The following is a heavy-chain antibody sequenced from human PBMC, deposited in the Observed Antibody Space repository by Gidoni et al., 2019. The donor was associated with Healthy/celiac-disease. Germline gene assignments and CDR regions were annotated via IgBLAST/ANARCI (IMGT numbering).Heavy chain of an antibody. Sequence: QVQLVESGGGVVQPGRSLRLSCAASGFTFSSYGMHWVRQAPGKGLEWVAGIWYDGSNKYYADSVKGRFTISRDNSKNTLYLQMNSLRAEDTAVYYCARGGDIVVVVAAIDYWGQGTLVTVSS. CDR1: GFTFSSYG. V-gene: IGHV3-33*01. CDR2: IWYDGSNK. J-gene: IGHJ4*02. CDR3: ARGGDIVVVVAAIDY. D-gene: IGHD2-15*01.